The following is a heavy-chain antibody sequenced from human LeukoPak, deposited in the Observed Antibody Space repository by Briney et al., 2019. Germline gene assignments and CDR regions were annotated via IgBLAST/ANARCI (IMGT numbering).Heavy chain of an antibody. CDR1: GFTFSSYE. CDR2: ISSSGRTT. J-gene: IGHJ4*02. Sequence: GGSLRLSCAASGFTFSSYEMSWVRQAPGKGLEWVSYISSSGRTTYYADSVKDRFTISGDNAKNSLYLQMNSLRAEDTAVYYCARVFYGMTTYFDYWGQGTLVTVSS. D-gene: IGHD4-11*01. V-gene: IGHV3-48*03. CDR3: ARVFYGMTTYFDY.